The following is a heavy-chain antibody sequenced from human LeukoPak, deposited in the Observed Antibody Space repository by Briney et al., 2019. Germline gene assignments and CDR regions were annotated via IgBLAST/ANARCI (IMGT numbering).Heavy chain of an antibody. D-gene: IGHD3-22*01. CDR1: GFTFSSYG. Sequence: GGSLRLSCAASGFTFSSYGMHWVRQAPGKGLEWVAVISKDGSNKYYADSVKGRFTISRDNSKNTLYLQINSLRAEDTAVYYCAKDNANFGFDSSGYYPDYWGQGTLVTVSS. J-gene: IGHJ4*02. CDR2: ISKDGSNK. V-gene: IGHV3-30*18. CDR3: AKDNANFGFDSSGYYPDY.